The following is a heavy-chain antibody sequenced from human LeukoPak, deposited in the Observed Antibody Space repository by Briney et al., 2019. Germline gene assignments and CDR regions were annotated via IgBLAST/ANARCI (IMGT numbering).Heavy chain of an antibody. CDR1: GGSISSYY. V-gene: IGHV4-59*01. D-gene: IGHD2-15*01. Sequence: KPSETLSLTCTVSGGSISSYYWSWIRQPPGKGLEGIGYIYYSGSTNYNPSRKSRVTISVDTYKNQFARKQSSVTAADTAVYYCARAHDIVVVLAATHNAFDIWGQGTMVTVSS. CDR3: ARAHDIVVVLAATHNAFDI. CDR2: IYYSGST. J-gene: IGHJ3*02.